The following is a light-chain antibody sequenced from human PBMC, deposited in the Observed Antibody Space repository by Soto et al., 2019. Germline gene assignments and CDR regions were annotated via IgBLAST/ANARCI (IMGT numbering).Light chain of an antibody. CDR3: QQDNNSPLT. V-gene: IGKV3D-7*01. CDR2: GAS. Sequence: IVVTNPASTLLLSKGERANLSCRACLIVSCSYLPCDQQKLGQALRLLTSGASPRATGVAARFSGSGSGTEFTPTITILQYEDFAVYCCQQDNNSPLTFGPGTRLEIK. J-gene: IGKJ5*01. CDR1: LIVSCSY.